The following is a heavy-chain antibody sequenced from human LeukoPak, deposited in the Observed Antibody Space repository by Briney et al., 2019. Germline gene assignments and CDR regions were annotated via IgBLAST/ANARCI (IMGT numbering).Heavy chain of an antibody. CDR3: ASFYDISGYYFS. D-gene: IGHD3-22*01. J-gene: IGHJ4*02. CDR1: GYTFTGYY. Sequence: ASVKVSCKASGYTFTGYYMHWVRQAPGQGLEWMGRINPNSGGTNYAQKFQGRVTMTRDTSISTAYMELSRLRSDDTAVYYCASFYDISGYYFSWGQGTLVTVSS. V-gene: IGHV1-2*06. CDR2: INPNSGGT.